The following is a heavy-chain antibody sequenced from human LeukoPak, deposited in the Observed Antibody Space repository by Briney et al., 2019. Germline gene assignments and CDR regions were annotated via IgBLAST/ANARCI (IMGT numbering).Heavy chain of an antibody. D-gene: IGHD3-10*01. Sequence: PGASLRLSCAASGFTFSSYAMSWARQAPGKGLEWVSSISSSSSYIYYADSVKGRFTISRDNAKNSLYLQMNSLRAEDTAVYYCARGIGWFGELLYSNSEALFDYWGQGTLVTVSS. CDR1: GFTFSSYA. V-gene: IGHV3-21*01. J-gene: IGHJ4*02. CDR3: ARGIGWFGELLYSNSEALFDY. CDR2: ISSSSSYI.